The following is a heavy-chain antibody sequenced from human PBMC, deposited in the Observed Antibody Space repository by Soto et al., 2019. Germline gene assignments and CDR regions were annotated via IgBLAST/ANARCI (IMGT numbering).Heavy chain of an antibody. CDR1: GFTFSNYA. CDR3: ARVIYSGYVVDY. D-gene: IGHD5-12*01. V-gene: IGHV3-64*01. J-gene: IGHJ4*02. Sequence: GGSLRLSCAASGFTFSNYAMHWVRQAPGKGLEYVSAISSNGGSTYYANSVKGRFTISRDNSKNTLYLQMGSLRAEDMAVYYCARVIYSGYVVDYWGQGTLVTVSS. CDR2: ISSNGGST.